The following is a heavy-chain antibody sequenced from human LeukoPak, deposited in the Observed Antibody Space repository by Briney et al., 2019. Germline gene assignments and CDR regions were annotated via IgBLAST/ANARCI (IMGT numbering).Heavy chain of an antibody. D-gene: IGHD1-26*01. Sequence: ASVKVSCKASGYTFTSYDINWVRQATGQGPEWMGWMNPNSGNTGYAQKFQGRVTMTRNTSISTAYMELSSLRSEDTAVYYCARDSGSYPDEDAFDIWGQGTMVTVSS. CDR3: ARDSGSYPDEDAFDI. CDR1: GYTFTSYD. V-gene: IGHV1-8*01. J-gene: IGHJ3*02. CDR2: MNPNSGNT.